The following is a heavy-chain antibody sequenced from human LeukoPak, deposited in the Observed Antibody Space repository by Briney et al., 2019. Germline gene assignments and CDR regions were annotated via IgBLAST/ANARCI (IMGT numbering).Heavy chain of an antibody. Sequence: SETLSLTCDVSGVSISSNNWWNWVRQPPGKGLEWIGEMYHSGTTNYNPSLKSRVTISVDTSKNQFSLKLSSVTAADTAVYYCAKPYSSGWQPIDYWGQGTLVTVSS. CDR1: GVSISSNNW. D-gene: IGHD6-19*01. J-gene: IGHJ4*02. V-gene: IGHV4/OR15-8*01. CDR2: MYHSGTT. CDR3: AKPYSSGWQPIDY.